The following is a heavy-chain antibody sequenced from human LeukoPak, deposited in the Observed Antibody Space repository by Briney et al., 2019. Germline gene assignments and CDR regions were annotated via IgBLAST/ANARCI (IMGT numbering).Heavy chain of an antibody. J-gene: IGHJ4*02. V-gene: IGHV5-51*01. CDR1: GYSFTSYW. CDR2: IYPGDSDT. D-gene: IGHD3-22*01. Sequence: GESLKISCKGSGYSFTSYWIGWVRQMPGKGLEWMGIIYPGDSDTRYSPSFQGQVTISADKSISTAYLQWSSLKASDTATYYCARHLVRDYYDSSGYYPYYFDYWGQGTLVTVSS. CDR3: ARHLVRDYYDSSGYYPYYFDY.